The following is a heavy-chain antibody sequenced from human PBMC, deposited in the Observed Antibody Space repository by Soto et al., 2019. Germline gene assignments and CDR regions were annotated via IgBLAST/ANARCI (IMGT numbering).Heavy chain of an antibody. V-gene: IGHV3-30-3*01. J-gene: IGHJ4*02. CDR2: ISSDGSIK. Sequence: QVHLVESGGGVVQPGRSLRLSCAASGFTFSTAAMHWVRQAPGKGLEWVALISSDGSIKYYAGFVKGRFTISRDSSKNAVFLQMNSLKADDTAVYICARARGFSYGSRFDSWGQGTLVTVSA. CDR3: ARARGFSYGSRFDS. D-gene: IGHD5-18*01. CDR1: GFTFSTAA.